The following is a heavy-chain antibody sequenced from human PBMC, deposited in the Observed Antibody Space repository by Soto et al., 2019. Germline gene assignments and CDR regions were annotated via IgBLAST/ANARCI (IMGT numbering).Heavy chain of an antibody. CDR1: GFTFSSSA. V-gene: IGHV3-23*01. CDR3: AKGCGGDCYSGVQY. J-gene: IGHJ4*02. D-gene: IGHD2-21*02. Sequence: GGFLRLSCAASGFTFSSSAMSWVRQAPGKGLEWVSSISNSGGSTYYADSVKGRFTISRDNSKNTLYLQMNSLQAEDTAVYYCAKGCGGDCYSGVQYWGQGTLVTVSS. CDR2: ISNSGGST.